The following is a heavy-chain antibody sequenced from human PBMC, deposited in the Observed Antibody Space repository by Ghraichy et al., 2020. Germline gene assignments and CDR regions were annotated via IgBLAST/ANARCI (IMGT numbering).Heavy chain of an antibody. Sequence: ASAKVSCKASGYTFRSYAINWVRQAPGQGLEWMGWIDGYTANPTYAPGFTGRFVFSLDMSVSTAYLEISSLEAEDTAVYYCARDGVQMPGSAAYDYWGQGTLFTVSS. CDR3: ARDGVQMPGSAAYDY. CDR2: IDGYTANP. J-gene: IGHJ4*02. V-gene: IGHV7-4-1*02. D-gene: IGHD1-1*01. CDR1: GYTFRSYA.